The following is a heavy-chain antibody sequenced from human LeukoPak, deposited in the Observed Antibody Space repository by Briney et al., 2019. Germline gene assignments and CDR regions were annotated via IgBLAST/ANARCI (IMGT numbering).Heavy chain of an antibody. D-gene: IGHD1-7*01. Sequence: QPGGSLRLSCAASGFTFDDYAMHWVRQAPGKGLEWVSGISWNSGAIGYADSVKGRFTISRDNAKNSLYLQMNSLRAEDTAFYYCAKPRGTDYDAFDIWGQGTMVTVSS. CDR1: GFTFDDYA. J-gene: IGHJ3*02. CDR3: AKPRGTDYDAFDI. V-gene: IGHV3-9*01. CDR2: ISWNSGAI.